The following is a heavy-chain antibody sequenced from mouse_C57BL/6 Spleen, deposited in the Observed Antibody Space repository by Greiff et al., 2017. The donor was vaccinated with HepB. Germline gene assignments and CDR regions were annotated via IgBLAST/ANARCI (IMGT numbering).Heavy chain of an antibody. Sequence: QVQLQQSGPELVKPGASVKISCKASGYAFSSSWMNWVKQRPGKGLEWIGRINPGDGDTNYNGKFKGKATLTADKSSSTAYMQLSSLTSEDSAVYFCARWGTTVVAAPYFDYWGQGTTLTVSS. CDR2: INPGDGDT. J-gene: IGHJ2*01. D-gene: IGHD1-1*01. V-gene: IGHV1-82*01. CDR1: GYAFSSSW. CDR3: ARWGTTVVAAPYFDY.